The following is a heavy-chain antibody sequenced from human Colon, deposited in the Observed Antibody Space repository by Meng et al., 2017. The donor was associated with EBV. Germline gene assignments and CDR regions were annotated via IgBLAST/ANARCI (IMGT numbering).Heavy chain of an antibody. CDR2: IYYSGST. D-gene: IGHD6-19*01. J-gene: IGHJ4*02. Sequence: VPLQGSDPGLLQPSQTLSPTCTVSGGSVSSGGYDWPWIRQHPGKGLEWFGHIYYSGSTFSNPSLKRRVIISIDTSKNQFSLNLRSVTAADTAVYYCARVSSGWDYFDYWGQGTLVTVSS. CDR1: GGSVSSGGYD. CDR3: ARVSSGWDYFDY. V-gene: IGHV4-31*03.